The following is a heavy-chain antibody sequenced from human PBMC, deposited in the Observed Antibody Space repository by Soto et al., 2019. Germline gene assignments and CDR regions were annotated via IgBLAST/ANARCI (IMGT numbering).Heavy chain of an antibody. Sequence: EVQLLESGGGLVRPGESLRLSCAASGFTFSSYAMSWVRQAPGKGLEWVSTISGSDGRTYSTDSVKGRFTISRDNSRNTAYLQMNSLRVEDTAVYYCAKGVSQYTPLALFDYWGRGTLVTVSS. J-gene: IGHJ4*02. CDR2: ISGSDGRT. D-gene: IGHD5-18*01. V-gene: IGHV3-23*01. CDR1: GFTFSSYA. CDR3: AKGVSQYTPLALFDY.